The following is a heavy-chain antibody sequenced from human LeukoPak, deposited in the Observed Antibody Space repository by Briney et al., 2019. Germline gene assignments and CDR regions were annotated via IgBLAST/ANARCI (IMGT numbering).Heavy chain of an antibody. J-gene: IGHJ4*02. CDR3: ARDLGDTAMTATVDYFDY. CDR1: GYTFTSYG. Sequence: ASVKVSCKASGYTFTSYGISWVRQAPGQGLEWMGWISAYNGNTNYAQKLQGRVTMTTDTSTSTAYMELRSLRSDDTAVYYCARDLGDTAMTATVDYFDYWGQGTLVTVSS. D-gene: IGHD5-18*01. V-gene: IGHV1-18*01. CDR2: ISAYNGNT.